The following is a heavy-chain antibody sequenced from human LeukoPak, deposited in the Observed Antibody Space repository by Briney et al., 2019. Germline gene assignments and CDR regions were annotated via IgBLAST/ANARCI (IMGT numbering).Heavy chain of an antibody. V-gene: IGHV3-21*01. Sequence: GGSLRLSCAASGFTFSSYWMHWVRQAPGKGLVWVASISLAGTYIDYADSVKGRFTISRDNGNNSLFLEMTSLRADDTAVYYCARGFCSGGTCYRITGTFDVWGHGTMVSVSS. CDR3: ARGFCSGGTCYRITGTFDV. CDR2: ISLAGTYI. CDR1: GFTFSSYW. D-gene: IGHD2-15*01. J-gene: IGHJ3*01.